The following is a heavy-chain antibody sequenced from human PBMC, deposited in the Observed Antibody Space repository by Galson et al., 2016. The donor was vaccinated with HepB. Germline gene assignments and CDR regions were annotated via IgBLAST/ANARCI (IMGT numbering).Heavy chain of an antibody. J-gene: IGHJ4*02. V-gene: IGHV5-51*01. CDR1: GYNFANYW. CDR2: IYLGDSGT. Sequence: QSGAEVKEPGESLKISCKGSGYNFANYWIGWVRQMPGKGLEWMGIIYLGDSGTRYSPSFQGQVTISADKSISTAYLQWSSLKASDTAMYYCAIVRTTVTMPFDYWGQGTLVTVSS. CDR3: AIVRTTVTMPFDY. D-gene: IGHD4-17*01.